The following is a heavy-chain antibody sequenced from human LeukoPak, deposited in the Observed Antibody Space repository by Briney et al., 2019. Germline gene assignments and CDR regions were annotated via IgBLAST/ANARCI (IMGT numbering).Heavy chain of an antibody. Sequence: SETLSLTCSVSHYSIRSVYYWGWVRQSPGIGLEWIGTSFHVGSPYINPSLKSRVTISVDTSKNQFSLKLSSVTAADTAVYYCARRRGYCSSTSCYVSSWRHYGRQEYFQHWGQGTLVTVSS. CDR3: ARRRGYCSSTSCYVSSWRHYGRQEYFQH. V-gene: IGHV4-38-2*01. CDR2: SFHVGSP. D-gene: IGHD2-2*01. CDR1: HYSIRSVYY. J-gene: IGHJ1*01.